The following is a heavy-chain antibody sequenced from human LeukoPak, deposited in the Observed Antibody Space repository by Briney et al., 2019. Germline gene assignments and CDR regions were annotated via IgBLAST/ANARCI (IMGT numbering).Heavy chain of an antibody. D-gene: IGHD1-1*01. V-gene: IGHV3-33*01. CDR1: GFTFSSYG. J-gene: IGHJ4*02. Sequence: GGSLRLSCAASGFTFSSYGMHWDRQAPGKGLEWVAVIWYDGSNKYYADSVKGRFTISRDNSKNTLYLQMNSLRAEDTGVYFCASSPNWNEAEYYFEHWGRGTLVIVAS. CDR3: ASSPNWNEAEYYFEH. CDR2: IWYDGSNK.